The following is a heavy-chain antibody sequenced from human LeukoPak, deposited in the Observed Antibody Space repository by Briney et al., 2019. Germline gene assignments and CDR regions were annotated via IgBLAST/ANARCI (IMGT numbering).Heavy chain of an antibody. CDR3: AKVKGSTSYDRSSLPWRSFDY. V-gene: IGHV3-30*18. D-gene: IGHD3-22*01. J-gene: IGHJ4*02. CDR2: ISFNGRNK. CDR1: GFTFHYYG. Sequence: GGSLRLSCAASGFTFHYYGIHWVRQAPGKGLEWVAGISFNGRNKYDAESVKGRFSISRDDSKKTLYLQMNSLRAEDTAVYYCAKVKGSTSYDRSSLPWRSFDYWGQGTLVTVSS.